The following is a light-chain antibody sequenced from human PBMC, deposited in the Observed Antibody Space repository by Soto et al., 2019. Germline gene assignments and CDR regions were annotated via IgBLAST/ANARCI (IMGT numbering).Light chain of an antibody. CDR3: AAWDDSLNGFV. J-gene: IGLJ1*01. Sequence: QSVLTQPPSASGTPGQRVSISCSGSSSNIGSNSVQWHQQLPGTAPNLLIYADNQRPSGVPDRFSGSKSGTSASLAITGLQSGDEADYYCAAWDDSLNGFVFGTETKVTVL. CDR2: ADN. V-gene: IGLV1-44*01. CDR1: SSNIGSNS.